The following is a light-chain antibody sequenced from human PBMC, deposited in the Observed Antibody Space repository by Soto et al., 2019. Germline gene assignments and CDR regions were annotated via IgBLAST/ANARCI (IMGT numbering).Light chain of an antibody. CDR1: QSVSIY. J-gene: IGKJ4*01. CDR2: AAS. CDR3: QQSYTNPPT. V-gene: IGKV1-39*01. Sequence: DVQMTQSPSSLAASVGDRITITCRASQSVSIYLTWYQQKPGKAPNLLISAASSLQSGVPSRFSGSGSGTDFTLTIGSLQPEDFATYYCQQSYTNPPTFGGGTKVDIK.